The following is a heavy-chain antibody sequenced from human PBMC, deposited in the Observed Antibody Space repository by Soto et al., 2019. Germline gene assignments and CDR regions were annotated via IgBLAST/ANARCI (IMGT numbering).Heavy chain of an antibody. Sequence: SETLSLTCAVSGGSISSGGYCWSWIRQPPGEGLQQIGYIYQSGSTYYNPSLKRRVPIAVDRSKNQFSLKLSSVTAADTAVYYCARSSRAIESRVAFDIWGQGTMVTVS. CDR3: ARSSRAIESRVAFDI. D-gene: IGHD2-2*02. V-gene: IGHV4-30-2*01. J-gene: IGHJ3*02. CDR1: GGSISSGGYC. CDR2: IYQSGST.